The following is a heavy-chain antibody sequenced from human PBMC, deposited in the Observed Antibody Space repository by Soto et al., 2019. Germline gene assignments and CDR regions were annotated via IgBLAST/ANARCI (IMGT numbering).Heavy chain of an antibody. CDR3: AREDPYCSGGSCSPFAP. V-gene: IGHV4-59*01. Sequence: QVQLQESGPGLVKPSETLSLTCTVSGGSISSYYWSWIRQPPGKGLEWIGYIYYSGSTNYNPSLKSRVTISVDTSKIQFSLKLSSVTAADTAVYYCAREDPYCSGGSCSPFAPWGQGTLVTVSS. J-gene: IGHJ5*02. CDR2: IYYSGST. CDR1: GGSISSYY. D-gene: IGHD2-15*01.